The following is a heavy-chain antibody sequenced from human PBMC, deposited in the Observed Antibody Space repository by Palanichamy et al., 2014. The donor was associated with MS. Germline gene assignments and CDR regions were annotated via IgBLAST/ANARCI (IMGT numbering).Heavy chain of an antibody. D-gene: IGHD3-3*01. Sequence: ASGFTFSSYGMHWVRQAPGKGLEWVAVIWYDGSNKYYADSVKGRFTISRDNSKNTLYLQMNGLRAEDTAVYYCARGTPYYDFWSGYYWSDYWGQGTLVTVSS. CDR2: IWYDGSNK. CDR3: ARGTPYYDFWSGYYWSDY. V-gene: IGHV3-33*01. J-gene: IGHJ4*02. CDR1: GFTFSSYG.